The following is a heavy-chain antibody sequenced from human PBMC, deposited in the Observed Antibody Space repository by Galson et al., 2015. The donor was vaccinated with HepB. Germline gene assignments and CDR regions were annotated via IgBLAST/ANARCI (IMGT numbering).Heavy chain of an antibody. D-gene: IGHD5-18*01. V-gene: IGHV3-48*01. Sequence: SLRLSCAASGFTFSRYSMNWVRQAPGKGLEWVSYISSSSSTIYYADSVKGRFTISRDNAKNSLYLQMNSLRAEDTAVYYCARDGSVSNYGYGWFDPWGQGTLVTVSS. CDR3: ARDGSVSNYGYGWFDP. CDR1: GFTFSRYS. CDR2: ISSSSSTI. J-gene: IGHJ5*02.